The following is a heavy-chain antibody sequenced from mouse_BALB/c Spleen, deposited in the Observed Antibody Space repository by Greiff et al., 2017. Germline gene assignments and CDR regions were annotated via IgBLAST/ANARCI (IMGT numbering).Heavy chain of an antibody. D-gene: IGHD2-2*01. CDR1: GYTFTSYW. V-gene: IGHV1-69*02. Sequence: VQLQQPGAELVRPGASVKLSCKASGYTFTSYWINWVKQRPGQGLEWIGNIYPSDSYTNYNQKFKDKATLTVDKSSSTAYMQLSSPTSEDSAVYYCTRSYGYDVLDYWGQGTTLTVSS. J-gene: IGHJ2*01. CDR3: TRSYGYDVLDY. CDR2: IYPSDSYT.